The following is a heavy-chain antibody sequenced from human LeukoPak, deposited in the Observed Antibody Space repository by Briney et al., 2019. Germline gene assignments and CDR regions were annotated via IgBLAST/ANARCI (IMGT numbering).Heavy chain of an antibody. D-gene: IGHD3-9*01. CDR2: IYYSGST. J-gene: IGHJ4*02. CDR1: GVSISSYY. Sequence: PSETLSLTCTVSGVSISSYYWSWIRQPPGKGLEWIGYIYYSGSTNYNPSLKSRVTISVDTSKNQFSLKPSSVTAADTAVYYCAIPSPPDWRLNYWGQGTLVTVSS. CDR3: AIPSPPDWRLNY. V-gene: IGHV4-59*01.